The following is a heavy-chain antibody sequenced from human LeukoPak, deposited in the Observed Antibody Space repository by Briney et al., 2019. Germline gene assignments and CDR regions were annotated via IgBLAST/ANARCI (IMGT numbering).Heavy chain of an antibody. CDR2: ISGTAENT. D-gene: IGHD3-10*01. Sequence: QPGGSLRLSCAASGFIFSSYPMSWVRQAPGKGLEWVSAISGTAENTYYADSVKGRFSISRDSSRNTVHLQMNSLRPEDTAVYYCANQRGGFWGQGTLVTVSS. J-gene: IGHJ4*02. V-gene: IGHV3-23*01. CDR3: ANQRGGF. CDR1: GFIFSSYP.